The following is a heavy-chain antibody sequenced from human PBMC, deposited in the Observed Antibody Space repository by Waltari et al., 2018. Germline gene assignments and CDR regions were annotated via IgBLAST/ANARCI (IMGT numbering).Heavy chain of an antibody. CDR3: ARWGGNRQQLVRLDWYFDL. J-gene: IGHJ2*01. CDR2: INHSGST. CDR1: GGSFSGYY. Sequence: QVQLQQWGAGLLKPSETLSLTCPVYGGSFSGYYWSWIRHPPGKGLEWIGEINHSGSTNYNPSLKSRVTISVDTSKNQFSLKLSSVTAADTAVYYCARWGGNRQQLVRLDWYFDLWGRGTLVTVSS. D-gene: IGHD6-13*01. V-gene: IGHV4-34*01.